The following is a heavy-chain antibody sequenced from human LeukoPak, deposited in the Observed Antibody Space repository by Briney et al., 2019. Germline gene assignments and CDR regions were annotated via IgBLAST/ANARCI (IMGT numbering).Heavy chain of an antibody. CDR2: IYYSGST. CDR1: GGSISSGDYY. CDR3: ARAVVWGSYRPLDY. D-gene: IGHD3-16*02. V-gene: IGHV4-30-4*01. Sequence: LTCXXSGGSISSGDYYWRWIRQPPGKGLEWIGYIYYSGSTYYNPSLKSRVTISVDTSKNQFSLKLSSVTAADTAVYYCARAVVWGSYRPLDYWGQGTLVTVSS. J-gene: IGHJ4*02.